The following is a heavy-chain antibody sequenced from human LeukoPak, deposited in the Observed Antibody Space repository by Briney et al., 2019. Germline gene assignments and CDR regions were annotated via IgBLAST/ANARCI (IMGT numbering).Heavy chain of an antibody. CDR3: ARRDYYGSGSYPYYYHNYMEV. J-gene: IGHJ6*03. CDR2: IIPIFGTA. Sequence: SVKVSCKASGGTFSSYAISWVRQAPGQGLEWMGGIIPIFGTANYAQKFQGRVTITADESTSTAYMELSSLRSEDTAVYYCARRDYYGSGSYPYYYHNYMEVWGKGTTLTISS. D-gene: IGHD3-10*01. CDR1: GGTFSSYA. V-gene: IGHV1-69*13.